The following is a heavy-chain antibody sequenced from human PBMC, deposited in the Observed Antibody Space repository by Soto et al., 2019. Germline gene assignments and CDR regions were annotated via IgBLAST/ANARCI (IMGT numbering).Heavy chain of an antibody. J-gene: IGHJ4*02. Sequence: ASVMVSCKASGYTFTDYYMHWVRQAPGQGLEWMGWINPNSGATSYAQRFQGRVTMTRDTSISTAYMELSRLTSDDTAVYYCAREGGDIVQMVYALPWYWGQGTLVTVSS. D-gene: IGHD2-8*01. CDR3: AREGGDIVQMVYALPWY. V-gene: IGHV1-2*02. CDR2: INPNSGAT. CDR1: GYTFTDYY.